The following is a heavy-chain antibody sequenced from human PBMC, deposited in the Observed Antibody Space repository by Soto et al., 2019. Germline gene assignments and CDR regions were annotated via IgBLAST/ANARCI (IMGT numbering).Heavy chain of an antibody. CDR2: IYYSGTT. V-gene: IGHV4-39*01. J-gene: IGHJ4*02. D-gene: IGHD6-19*01. CDR3: ARHWLLPVAGYYFDY. CDR1: GGSISSSNYY. Sequence: SETLSLTCTVSGGSISSSNYYGGWIRQPPGKGLEWIGSIYYSGTTYYNPSLRSRVTISEDTSKNQFSLKVGSATAADTAVYYCARHWLLPVAGYYFDYWSQGTLVAVSS.